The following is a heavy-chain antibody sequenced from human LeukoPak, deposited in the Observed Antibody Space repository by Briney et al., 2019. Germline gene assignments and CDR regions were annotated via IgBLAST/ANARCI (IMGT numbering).Heavy chain of an antibody. CDR1: GGSFSGYY. D-gene: IGHD3-22*01. J-gene: IGHJ4*02. V-gene: IGHV4-34*01. CDR2: INHGGST. CDR3: ARRGHFYDSNGYYYFDY. Sequence: SETLSLTCAVYGGSFSGYYWSWIRQPPGKGLEWIGEINHGGSTNYNPSLKSRITISIDTSKSQFSLKLSSVTAADTAFYYCARRGHFYDSNGYYYFDYWGQGTLVTVSS.